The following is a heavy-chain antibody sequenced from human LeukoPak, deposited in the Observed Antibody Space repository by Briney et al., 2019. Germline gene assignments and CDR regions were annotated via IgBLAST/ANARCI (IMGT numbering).Heavy chain of an antibody. V-gene: IGHV3-23*01. D-gene: IGHD6-19*01. CDR1: GFTFSSYA. J-gene: IGHJ4*02. CDR3: AKLPVSYSSGWSNFDY. CDR2: ISDSGGSS. Sequence: GGSLRLSCAASGFTFSSYAMSWVRQGPGKGLEWVSGISDSGGSSYYADSVKGRFTISRDNSKNTLYLQMNSLRAEDTAVYYCAKLPVSYSSGWSNFDYWGQGTLVTVSS.